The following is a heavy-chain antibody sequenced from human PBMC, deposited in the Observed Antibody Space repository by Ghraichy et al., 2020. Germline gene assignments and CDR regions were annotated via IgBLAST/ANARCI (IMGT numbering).Heavy chain of an antibody. D-gene: IGHD3-22*01. CDR1: GFTFSSYT. CDR3: ARASYDSSGYYYYFDF. V-gene: IGHV3-64*01. CDR2: ITKDGGST. J-gene: IGHJ4*02. Sequence: GGSLRLSCAASGFTFSSYTMHWVRQAPGKGLEYVSAITKDGGSTYYASSVKGRFTISRDNSNNTLSLQMGSLRAADMAVYYCARASYDSSGYYYYFDFWGQGTLVTVSS.